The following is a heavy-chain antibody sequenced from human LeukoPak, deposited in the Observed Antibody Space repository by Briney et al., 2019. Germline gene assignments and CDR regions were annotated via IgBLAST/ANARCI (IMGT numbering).Heavy chain of an antibody. Sequence: GGSLRLSCAASEFTFSSYAMSWVRQAPGKGLEWVSTISGSGGSTYYADSVKGRFTISGDNSINTLYLRMNSLRGEDTAVYYCVQGHSSGWYWLDPWGQGTLVTDSS. CDR3: VQGHSSGWYWLDP. CDR1: EFTFSSYA. CDR2: ISGSGGST. V-gene: IGHV3-23*01. J-gene: IGHJ5*02. D-gene: IGHD6-19*01.